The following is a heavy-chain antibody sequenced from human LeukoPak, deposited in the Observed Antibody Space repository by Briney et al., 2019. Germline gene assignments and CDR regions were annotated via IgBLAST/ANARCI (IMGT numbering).Heavy chain of an antibody. D-gene: IGHD6-19*01. CDR3: ARDASYSSGWYPTYYYYYGMDV. J-gene: IGHJ6*02. Sequence: GGSLRLSCAASGFTFSSYWMHWVRQAPGKGLVWVSRINSDGSSTRYADSVKGRFTISRDNAKNTLYLQMNSVRAEDTAVYYCARDASYSSGWYPTYYYYYGMDVWGQGTTVTVSS. V-gene: IGHV3-74*01. CDR1: GFTFSSYW. CDR2: INSDGSST.